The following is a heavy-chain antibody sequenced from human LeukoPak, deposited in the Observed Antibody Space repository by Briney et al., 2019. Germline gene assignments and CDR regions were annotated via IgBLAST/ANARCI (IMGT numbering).Heavy chain of an antibody. V-gene: IGHV3-9*03. CDR2: ISWNSGSI. CDR1: GFTFDDYA. CDR3: AKDIQYAPTGHFDY. J-gene: IGHJ4*02. Sequence: GGSLRLSCAASGFTFDDYAMHWVRQAPGKGLEWVSGISWNSGSIGYADSVKGRFTISRDNAKNSLYLQMNSLRAEDMALYYCAKDIQYAPTGHFDYWGQGTLVTVFS.